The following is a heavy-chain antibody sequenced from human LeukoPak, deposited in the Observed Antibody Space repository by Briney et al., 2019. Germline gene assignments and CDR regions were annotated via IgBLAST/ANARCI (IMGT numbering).Heavy chain of an antibody. CDR2: IYHSGST. V-gene: IGHV4-4*02. Sequence: SGTLSLTCTVSGGSISSSNWWNWVRQPPGSGLEWIGEIYHSGSTNYNPSLKSRVIISVDKSKNQFSLKLSSVTAADTAVYYCALMIRAESGVDYWGQGTLVTVSS. CDR1: GGSISSSNW. D-gene: IGHD3-10*01. CDR3: ALMIRAESGVDY. J-gene: IGHJ4*02.